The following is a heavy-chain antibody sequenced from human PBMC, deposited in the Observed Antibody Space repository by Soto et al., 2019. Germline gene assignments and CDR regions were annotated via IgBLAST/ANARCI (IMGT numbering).Heavy chain of an antibody. J-gene: IGHJ6*02. CDR2: INPNSGGT. D-gene: IGHD3-10*01. Sequence: ASVKVSCKASGYTFTGYYMHWVRQAPGQGLEWMGRINPNSGGTNYAQKFQGWVTMTRDTSISTAYMELSRLRAEDTAVYYCAREWIYYYGTLAAPGNYYYYGMDVWGQGTTVTVSS. CDR3: AREWIYYYGTLAAPGNYYYYGMDV. V-gene: IGHV1-2*04. CDR1: GYTFTGYY.